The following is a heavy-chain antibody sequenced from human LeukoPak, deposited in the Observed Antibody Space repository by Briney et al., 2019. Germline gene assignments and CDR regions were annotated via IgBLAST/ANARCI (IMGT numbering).Heavy chain of an antibody. D-gene: IGHD6-6*01. CDR1: GXSISSSSYY. Sequence: PSETLSLTCTVSGXSISSSSYYWGWIRQPPGKGLEWIGSIYYSGSTYYNPSLKSRVTISVDTSKNQFSLKLSSVTAADTAVYYCARLPGRYSSSGFDYWGQGTLVTVSS. CDR2: IYYSGST. J-gene: IGHJ4*02. V-gene: IGHV4-39*01. CDR3: ARLPGRYSSSGFDY.